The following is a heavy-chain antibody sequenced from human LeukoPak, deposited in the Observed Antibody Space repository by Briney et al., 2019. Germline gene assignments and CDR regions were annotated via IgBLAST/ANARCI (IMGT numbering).Heavy chain of an antibody. Sequence: GGTLSLSCTASGFTFSNAWMSWVRQAPGKGLEWVGRIKSKTDGGTTDYAAPVKGRFTISRDDSKNTLYLQMDSLKTEDTAVHYCTTEMATIVDRDYWGQGTLVTVSS. D-gene: IGHD5-24*01. V-gene: IGHV3-15*01. CDR2: IKSKTDGGTT. J-gene: IGHJ4*02. CDR1: GFTFSNAW. CDR3: TTEMATIVDRDY.